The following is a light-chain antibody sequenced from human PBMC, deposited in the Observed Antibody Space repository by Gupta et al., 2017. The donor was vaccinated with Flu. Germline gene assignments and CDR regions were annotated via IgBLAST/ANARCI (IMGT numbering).Light chain of an antibody. CDR3: QVWDGEGEHPGM. Sequence: SSVLTQPPSVSVAPGQPASITCGGDTIGRKSVHWYQQQAGQAPVVVVFDDSDRPSGIPARFSGSNTGSTATLTISRGEAGDEADDYCQVWDGEGEHPGMFGGGTKLTVL. CDR1: TIGRKS. CDR2: DDS. V-gene: IGLV3-21*02. J-gene: IGLJ3*02.